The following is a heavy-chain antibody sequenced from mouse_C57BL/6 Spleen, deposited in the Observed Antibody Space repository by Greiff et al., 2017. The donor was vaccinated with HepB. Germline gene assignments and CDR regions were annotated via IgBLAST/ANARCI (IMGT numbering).Heavy chain of an antibody. J-gene: IGHJ4*01. D-gene: IGHD2-5*01. CDR1: GYTFTSYG. CDR2: IYPRSGNT. V-gene: IGHV1-81*01. Sequence: VQLQQSGAELARPGASVKLSCKASGYTFTSYGISWVKQRTGQGLEWIGEIYPRSGNTYYNEKFKGKAKLTAAKSSSTAYMELRSLTSEDSAVYVWARASNSYYAMDYWGQGTSVTVSA. CDR3: ARASNSYYAMDY.